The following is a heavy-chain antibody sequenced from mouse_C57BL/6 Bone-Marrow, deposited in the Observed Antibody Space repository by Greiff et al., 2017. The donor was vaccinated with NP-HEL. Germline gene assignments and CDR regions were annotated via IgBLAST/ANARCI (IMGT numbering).Heavy chain of an antibody. CDR1: GYTFTDYE. Sequence: VQLQQSGAELVRPGASVTLSCKASGYTFTDYEMHWVKQTPVHGLEWIGAIDPETGGTAYNQKFKGKVILTADKSSSTAYMELRSLTSEDSAVYYCTRKDKGSYDYDSDYWGQGTTLTVSS. CDR2: IDPETGGT. CDR3: TRKDKGSYDYDSDY. D-gene: IGHD2-4*01. V-gene: IGHV1-15*01. J-gene: IGHJ2*01.